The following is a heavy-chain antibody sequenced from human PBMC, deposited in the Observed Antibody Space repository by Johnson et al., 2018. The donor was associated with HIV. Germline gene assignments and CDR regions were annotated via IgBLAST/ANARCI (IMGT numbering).Heavy chain of an antibody. CDR3: TAGRRGSKSYSNTFYYAFDI. J-gene: IGHJ3*02. CDR1: GFTFSDHY. CDR2: MWYDGSNK. Sequence: QVQLVESGGGLVQPGGSLRLSCAASGFTFSDHYMDWVRQAPGKGLEWVAAMWYDGSNKYYADSVKGRFTISRDNSKNTLYLQMNSLRVEDTAVYYCTAGRRGSKSYSNTFYYAFDIWGQGTTVTVSS. D-gene: IGHD6-13*01. V-gene: IGHV3-33*08.